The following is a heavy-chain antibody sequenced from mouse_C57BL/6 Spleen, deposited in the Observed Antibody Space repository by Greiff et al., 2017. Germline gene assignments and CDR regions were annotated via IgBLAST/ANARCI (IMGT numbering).Heavy chain of an antibody. V-gene: IGHV1-72*01. CDR2: IDPSSGGT. Sequence: QVQLQQPGAELVKPGASVKLSCKASGYTFTSYWMHWVKQRPGRGLEWIGRIDPSSGGTNYNEKFKGKATLTVDKPSSTAYMQLRSLPSADSADYYCGRRWASSCWYDMDYWGQGTTVTVSS. CDR1: GYTFTSYW. J-gene: IGHJ4*01. CDR3: GRRWASSCWYDMDY. D-gene: IGHD1-1*01.